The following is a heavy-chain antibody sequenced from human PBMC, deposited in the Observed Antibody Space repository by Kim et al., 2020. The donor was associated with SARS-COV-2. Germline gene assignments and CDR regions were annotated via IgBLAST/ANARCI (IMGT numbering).Heavy chain of an antibody. V-gene: IGHV3-23*01. CDR3: AKDLSGFLFRGVFDY. D-gene: IGHD3-10*01. J-gene: IGHJ4*02. Sequence: DSVKGRFTISRDNSKNTLYLQMNSLRAEDTAVYYCAKDLSGFLFRGVFDYWGQGTLVTVSS.